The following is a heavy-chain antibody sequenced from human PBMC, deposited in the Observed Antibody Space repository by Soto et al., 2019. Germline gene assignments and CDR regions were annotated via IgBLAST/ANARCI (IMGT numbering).Heavy chain of an antibody. CDR1: GGTFSSYA. CDR2: IIPIFGTA. D-gene: IGHD3-22*01. Sequence: ASVKVSCKASGGTFSSYAISWVRQAPGQGLEWMGGIIPIFGTANYAQKFQGRVTITADKSTSTAYMELSSLRSEDTAVYYCARDGRSGYYHWFDSWGQGTLVTVSS. J-gene: IGHJ5*01. CDR3: ARDGRSGYYHWFDS. V-gene: IGHV1-69*06.